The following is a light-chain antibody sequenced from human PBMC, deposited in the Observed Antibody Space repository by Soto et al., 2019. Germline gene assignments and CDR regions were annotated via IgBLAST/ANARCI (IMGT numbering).Light chain of an antibody. V-gene: IGKV3-20*01. CDR2: DAS. CDR1: QSVGKNY. Sequence: EIVLTQSLGTLSLSPGERATLSCRASQSVGKNYLAWFQQKTGKAPRLLLYDASNRATGVQDRFSGSGSGTDFTFTFSRLEPEDFAVYYCQQYASAPLTFGGGTKVDIK. J-gene: IGKJ4*01. CDR3: QQYASAPLT.